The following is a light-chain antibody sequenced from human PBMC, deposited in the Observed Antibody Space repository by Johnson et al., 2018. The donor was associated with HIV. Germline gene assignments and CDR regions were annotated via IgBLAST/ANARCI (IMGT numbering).Light chain of an antibody. CDR1: TSNIGSNT. CDR3: AAWDDSLNGYV. Sequence: QSVLTQPPSASGTPGQRVTISCSGSTSNIGSNTVNWYQQLPGTAPKLLIYRNNQRPSGVPDRFSGSKSGPSASLAISGLQAEDEADYYGAAWDDSLNGYVFGTGTKVTVL. CDR2: RNN. J-gene: IGLJ1*01. V-gene: IGLV1-44*01.